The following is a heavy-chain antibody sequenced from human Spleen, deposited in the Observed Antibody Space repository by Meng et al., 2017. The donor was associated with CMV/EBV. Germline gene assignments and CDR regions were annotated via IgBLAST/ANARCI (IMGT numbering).Heavy chain of an antibody. V-gene: IGHV3-74*01. CDR2: INSDGSST. Sequence: GESLKISCAASGFTFSSYWMHWVRQAPGKGLVWVSRINSDGSSTAYADSVKGRFTISRDNAKNTLYLQMNSLRVEDTAVYYCARDRIHRDYRVIDYWGQGTLVTVS. D-gene: IGHD4-11*01. J-gene: IGHJ4*02. CDR1: GFTFSSYW. CDR3: ARDRIHRDYRVIDY.